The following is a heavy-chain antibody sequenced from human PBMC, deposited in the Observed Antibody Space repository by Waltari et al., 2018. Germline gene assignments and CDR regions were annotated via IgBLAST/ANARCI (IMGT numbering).Heavy chain of an antibody. Sequence: QVQLVESGGGVVQPGRSRSLSCEASEFTFRSYALHWVRQAPGKGLGGVAVISYNARNIYYVDSVKGRFTISRDNSKKTLYLQMNSLRAEDTAVYYCARDYCDRTNCHGMDVWGQGTTVTVSS. J-gene: IGHJ6*02. CDR3: ARDYCDRTNCHGMDV. D-gene: IGHD3-22*01. V-gene: IGHV3-30*04. CDR2: ISYNARNI. CDR1: EFTFRSYA.